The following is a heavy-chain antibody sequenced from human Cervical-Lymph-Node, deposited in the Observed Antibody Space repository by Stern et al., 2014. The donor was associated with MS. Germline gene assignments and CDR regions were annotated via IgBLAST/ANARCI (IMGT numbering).Heavy chain of an antibody. V-gene: IGHV3-30*18. D-gene: IGHD2/OR15-2a*01. CDR1: GFTLGSCA. CDR3: AKDRQYLTYFFDH. Sequence: QVQLVESGGGVVQPGRPLRLSCVASGFTLGSCAMHWVRQPPGKGLEWVAGVSYDGSNKYYADSVKGRFTISRDNSQNTLYMQMSSLRPEDTAVYYCAKDRQYLTYFFDHWGQGSLVTVSS. J-gene: IGHJ5*02. CDR2: VSYDGSNK.